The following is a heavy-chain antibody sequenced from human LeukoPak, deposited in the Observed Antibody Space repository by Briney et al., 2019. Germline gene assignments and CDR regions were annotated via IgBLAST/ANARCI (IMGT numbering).Heavy chain of an antibody. CDR3: ARDRSYGGNLNYYYMDV. CDR2: IKQDGSEK. J-gene: IGHJ6*03. D-gene: IGHD4-23*01. Sequence: GGSLRLSCAASGFTFSSYWMSWVRQAPGKGLEWVANIKQDGSEKYYVDSVKGRFTISRDNAKNSLYLQMNSPRAEDTAVYYCARDRSYGGNLNYYYMDVWGKGTTVTVSS. V-gene: IGHV3-7*01. CDR1: GFTFSSYW.